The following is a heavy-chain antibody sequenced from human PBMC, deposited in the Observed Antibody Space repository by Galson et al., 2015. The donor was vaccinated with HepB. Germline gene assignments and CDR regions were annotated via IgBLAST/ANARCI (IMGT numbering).Heavy chain of an antibody. CDR3: ATDLHPGRWLQKGHYYGMDV. CDR1: GSTLTELS. Sequence: SVKVSCKVSGSTLTELSMHWVRQAPGKGLEWMGGFDPEDGETIYAQKFQGRVTMTEDTSTDTAYMELSSLRSEDTAVYYCATDLHPGRWLQKGHYYGMDVWGQGTTVTVSS. D-gene: IGHD5-24*01. J-gene: IGHJ6*02. CDR2: FDPEDGET. V-gene: IGHV1-24*01.